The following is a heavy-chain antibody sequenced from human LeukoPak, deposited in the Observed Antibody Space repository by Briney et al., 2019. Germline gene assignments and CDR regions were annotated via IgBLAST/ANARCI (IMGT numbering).Heavy chain of an antibody. CDR3: ARASRYCSGGSCYFRDY. CDR2: ITNDGSST. J-gene: IGHJ4*02. D-gene: IGHD2-15*01. Sequence: GGSLRLSCAASGLTFSSHWMHWVRQAPGKGLVWVSRITNDGSSTTYADSVKGRFTISRDNAKNMLYLQVNSLRAEDTAVYYCARASRYCSGGSCYFRDYWGQGTLVTVSS. V-gene: IGHV3-74*01. CDR1: GLTFSSHW.